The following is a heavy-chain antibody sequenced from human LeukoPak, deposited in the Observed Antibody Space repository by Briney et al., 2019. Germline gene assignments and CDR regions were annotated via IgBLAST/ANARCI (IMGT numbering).Heavy chain of an antibody. Sequence: GASVKLSCKASGYTFTSYAMHWVRQAPGQRLEWMGWLNAGNGNTKYSQKFQGRVTITRDTSASTAYMELSSLRSEDTAVYYCARDGRSSWFDYWGQGTLVTVSS. CDR3: ARDGRSSWFDY. D-gene: IGHD6-13*01. V-gene: IGHV1-3*01. CDR2: LNAGNGNT. J-gene: IGHJ4*02. CDR1: GYTFTSYA.